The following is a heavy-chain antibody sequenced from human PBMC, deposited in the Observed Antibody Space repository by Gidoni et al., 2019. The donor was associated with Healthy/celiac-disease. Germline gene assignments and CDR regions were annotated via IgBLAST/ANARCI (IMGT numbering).Heavy chain of an antibody. CDR1: GFTFSSYA. CDR2: ISYDGSNK. D-gene: IGHD6-6*01. V-gene: IGHV3-30-3*01. CDR3: ARDRGWEYSSSSFDY. J-gene: IGHJ4*02. Sequence: QVQLVESGGGVVQPGRSLRLSCAASGFTFSSYAMHWVRPAPGKGLEWVAVISYDGSNKYYADSVKGRFTISRDNSKNTLYLQMNSLRAEDTAVYYCARDRGWEYSSSSFDYWGQGTLVTVSS.